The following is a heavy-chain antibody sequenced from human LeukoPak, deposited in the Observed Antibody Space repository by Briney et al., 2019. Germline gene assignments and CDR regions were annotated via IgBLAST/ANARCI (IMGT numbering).Heavy chain of an antibody. V-gene: IGHV3-21*01. Sequence: PGGSLRLSCAASGFTFSTYSMNWVRQAPGKGLEWVSSISGSSIYIYYADSVKGRFIISRDNAKNSLYLQLNSLRAEDTAVYYCARDPPYYDGSGYYYDYWGQGTLVTVSS. CDR3: ARDPPYYDGSGYYYDY. CDR1: GFTFSTYS. J-gene: IGHJ4*02. D-gene: IGHD3-22*01. CDR2: ISGSSIYI.